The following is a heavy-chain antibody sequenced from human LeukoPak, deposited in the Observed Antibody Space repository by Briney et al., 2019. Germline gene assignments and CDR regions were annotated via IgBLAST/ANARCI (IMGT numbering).Heavy chain of an antibody. J-gene: IGHJ4*02. D-gene: IGHD3-22*01. Sequence: PGGSLRLSCAASGFTFSSYAMSWVRQAPGKGLEWVSAISDGGGSTYYADSVKGRFTISRDNSKNTLYLQMNSLRAEDTAVYYCAKSGHYDSSGYYYVRSSYFDYWGQRTVVTVSS. CDR3: AKSGHYDSSGYYYVRSSYFDY. CDR2: ISDGGGST. V-gene: IGHV3-23*01. CDR1: GFTFSSYA.